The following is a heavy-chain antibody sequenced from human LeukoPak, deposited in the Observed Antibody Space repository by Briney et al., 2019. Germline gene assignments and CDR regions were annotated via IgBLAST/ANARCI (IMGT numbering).Heavy chain of an antibody. D-gene: IGHD4-17*01. Sequence: SQTPSPTRAVYGGSFSGCYGSWIPQPPRHGLLWIGEISHSGSTNYNPSLKSRVTISVNTSKNQFSLKLSSVTAADTAVYYCARGYSDYGDTDYFDYWGQGTLVTVSS. CDR1: GGSFSGCY. CDR3: ARGYSDYGDTDYFDY. V-gene: IGHV4-34*01. CDR2: ISHSGST. J-gene: IGHJ4*02.